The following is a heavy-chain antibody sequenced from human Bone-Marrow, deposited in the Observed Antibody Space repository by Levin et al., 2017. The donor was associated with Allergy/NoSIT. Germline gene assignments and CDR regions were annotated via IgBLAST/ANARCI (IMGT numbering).Heavy chain of an antibody. D-gene: IGHD2-21*02. CDR2: ISSSSSTI. J-gene: IGHJ4*02. Sequence: GGSLRLSCAASGFTFSSYSMNWVRQAPGKGLEWVSYISSSSSTIYYADSVKGRFTISRDNAKNSLYLQMNSLRAEDTAVYYCARVRCGGDCSAFDYWGQGTLVTVSS. CDR3: ARVRCGGDCSAFDY. V-gene: IGHV3-48*04. CDR1: GFTFSSYS.